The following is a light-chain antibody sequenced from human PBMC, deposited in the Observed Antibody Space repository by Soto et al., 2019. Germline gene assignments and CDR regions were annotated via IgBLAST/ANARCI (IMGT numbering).Light chain of an antibody. CDR2: GAS. CDR1: QSVSSSY. Sequence: EIVLTQSPGTLSLSPGERATLSCRASQSVSSSYLAWYQQKPGQTPRLLIYGASSRATGIPDRFSGSGSGTDFTLTISRLEPEDFAAYYCQQFGNSPYTFGQGTKLDIK. CDR3: QQFGNSPYT. J-gene: IGKJ2*01. V-gene: IGKV3-20*01.